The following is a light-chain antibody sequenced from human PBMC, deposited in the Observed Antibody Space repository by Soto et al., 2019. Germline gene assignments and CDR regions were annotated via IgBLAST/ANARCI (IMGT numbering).Light chain of an antibody. CDR3: QQRSNGIT. Sequence: EIALTQSPATLSLSPGETATLSCRASQSVSSYLAWYQQRPGQSPRLLIYAASNRATGIQARFSGSGSGTDFTLTISSLEPEDFAVYYCQQRSNGITFGQGTRLEIK. CDR2: AAS. J-gene: IGKJ5*01. CDR1: QSVSSY. V-gene: IGKV3-11*01.